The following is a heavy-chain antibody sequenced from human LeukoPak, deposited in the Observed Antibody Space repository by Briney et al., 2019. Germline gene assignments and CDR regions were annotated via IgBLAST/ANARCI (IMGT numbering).Heavy chain of an antibody. Sequence: GNGNTKYSQKFQRRVTITRDTSASTAYMELSSLRSEDTAVYYCARGGGCSSTSCYSDFDYWGQGTLVTVSS. CDR2: GNGNT. CDR3: ARGGGCSSTSCYSDFDY. V-gene: IGHV1-3*01. J-gene: IGHJ4*02. D-gene: IGHD2-2*01.